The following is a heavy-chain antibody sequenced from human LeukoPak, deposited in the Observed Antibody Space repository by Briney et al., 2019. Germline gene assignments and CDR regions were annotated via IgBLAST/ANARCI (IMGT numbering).Heavy chain of an antibody. Sequence: PGGSLRLSCAASGFAFSGSAMHRVRQASGKGLEWVGRIRSKANNYATAYATSVKGRFTISRDDSENTAYLQMNSLKTEDTAVYYCTTDTILRGWGQGTLVTVSS. CDR3: TTDTILRG. D-gene: IGHD3-10*01. V-gene: IGHV3-73*01. CDR1: GFAFSGSA. CDR2: IRSKANNYAT. J-gene: IGHJ4*02.